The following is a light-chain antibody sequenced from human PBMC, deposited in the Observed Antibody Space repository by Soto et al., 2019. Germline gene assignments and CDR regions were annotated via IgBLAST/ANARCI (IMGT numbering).Light chain of an antibody. CDR1: QSVSSSY. Sequence: EIVLTQSPGTLSLSPGARATLSCRTSQSVSSSYLGWYQQKPGQAPRLLIYGASSRATGIPDRFSGSGSGTDFTLTISRLEPEDFAVYYCRHYGTSPETFGQGTKVEIK. CDR3: RHYGTSPET. CDR2: GAS. V-gene: IGKV3-20*01. J-gene: IGKJ1*01.